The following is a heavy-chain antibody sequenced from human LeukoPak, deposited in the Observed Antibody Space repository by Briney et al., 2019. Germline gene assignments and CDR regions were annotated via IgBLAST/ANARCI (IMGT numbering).Heavy chain of an antibody. D-gene: IGHD6-19*01. V-gene: IGHV3-23*01. CDR1: GFTFSSYA. Sequence: GGSLRLSCAASGFTFSSYAMSWVRQAPGKGLEWVSTISTSGGSTYYADSVKGRFTISRDNSKNTLYLQMNSLRAEDTAVYYCAKDRSQWLVWDKYYFDYWGQGTLVTVSS. J-gene: IGHJ4*02. CDR3: AKDRSQWLVWDKYYFDY. CDR2: ISTSGGST.